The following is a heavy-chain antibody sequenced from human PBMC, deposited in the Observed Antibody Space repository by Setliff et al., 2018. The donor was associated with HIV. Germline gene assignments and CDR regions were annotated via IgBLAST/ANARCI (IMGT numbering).Heavy chain of an antibody. CDR1: GYTFTTSG. CDR2: IGTYNGDT. V-gene: IGHV1-18*01. CDR3: ARDHMSVGAWVGATSRGLFQH. Sequence: GASVKVSCKASGYTFTTSGVSWFRQAPGQGLEWMGWIGTYNGDTNYAQRFQGRVTMTRDTSTSTVYMELSSLRSEDTAVYYCARDHMSVGAWVGATSRGLFQHWGQGTLVTVSS. J-gene: IGHJ1*01. D-gene: IGHD1-26*01.